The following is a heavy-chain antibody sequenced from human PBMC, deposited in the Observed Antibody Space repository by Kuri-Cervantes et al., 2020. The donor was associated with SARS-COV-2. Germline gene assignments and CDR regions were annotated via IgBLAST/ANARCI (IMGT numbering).Heavy chain of an antibody. CDR3: AREVTQWLTRRFDP. V-gene: IGHV4-34*01. Sequence: SQTLSLTCAVYGGSFSGYYWSWIRQPPGKGLEWIGEINHSGSTNYNPSLKSRATISVDTSKNQFSLKLSSVTAADTAVYYCAREVTQWLTRRFDPWGQGTLVTVSS. J-gene: IGHJ5*02. D-gene: IGHD6-19*01. CDR1: GGSFSGYY. CDR2: INHSGST.